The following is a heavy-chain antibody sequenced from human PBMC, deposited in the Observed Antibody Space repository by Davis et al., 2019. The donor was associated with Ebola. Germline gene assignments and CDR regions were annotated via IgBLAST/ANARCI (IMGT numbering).Heavy chain of an antibody. Sequence: LSLTCADSVITFSSYAMTWVRQAPGKGLEWVSAISGSGGTTYYAGSVKGRFTVSRDNSKSTLFLQMNSLRAEDTAVYYCAKDRTSSSAFDYWGQGTLVTVSS. V-gene: IGHV3-23*01. CDR3: AKDRTSSSAFDY. CDR1: VITFSSYA. J-gene: IGHJ4*02. CDR2: ISGSGGTT. D-gene: IGHD6-13*01.